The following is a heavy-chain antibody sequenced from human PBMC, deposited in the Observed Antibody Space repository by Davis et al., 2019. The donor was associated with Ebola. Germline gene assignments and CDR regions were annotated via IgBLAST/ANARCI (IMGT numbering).Heavy chain of an antibody. V-gene: IGHV4-61*01. D-gene: IGHD6-13*01. CDR2: IYYSGST. Sequence: MPSETLSLTCTVSGASVSSDTYYWSWIRQAPGKGLEWIGYIYYSGSTYYNPSLKSRVTISVDTSKNQFSLKLSSVTAADTAVYYCWFGYSSSCFDYWGQGTLVTVSS. CDR3: WFGYSSSCFDY. J-gene: IGHJ4*02. CDR1: GASVSSDTYY.